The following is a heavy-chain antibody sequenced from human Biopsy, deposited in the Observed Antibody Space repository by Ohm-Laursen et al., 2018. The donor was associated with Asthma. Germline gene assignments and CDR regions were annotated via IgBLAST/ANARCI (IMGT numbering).Heavy chain of an antibody. CDR1: GGTFSSNS. CDR2: IIPIFGPT. CDR3: ARGPEYVRSSGALDY. V-gene: IGHV1-69*13. Sequence: SVKVSCKPSGGTFSSNSINWVRQAPGQRLEWMGRIIPIFGPTNYAQKFQGRVTISADDSTSTAYMELSSLSSEDTALYYCARGPEYVRSSGALDYWGQGTLVTVSS. D-gene: IGHD2-2*01. J-gene: IGHJ4*02.